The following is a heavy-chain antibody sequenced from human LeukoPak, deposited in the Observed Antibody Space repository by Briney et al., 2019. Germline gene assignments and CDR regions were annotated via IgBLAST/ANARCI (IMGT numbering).Heavy chain of an antibody. CDR1: GGSISSSSYY. CDR3: ARGTGIVATIDTPPFDY. CDR2: IYYSGST. D-gene: IGHD5-12*01. Sequence: PSETLSLTCTVSGGSISSSSYYWGWIRQPPGKGLEWIGSIYYSGSTYYNPSLKSRVTISVDTSKNQFSLKLSSVTAADTAVYYCARGTGIVATIDTPPFDYWGQGTLVTVSS. J-gene: IGHJ4*02. V-gene: IGHV4-39*01.